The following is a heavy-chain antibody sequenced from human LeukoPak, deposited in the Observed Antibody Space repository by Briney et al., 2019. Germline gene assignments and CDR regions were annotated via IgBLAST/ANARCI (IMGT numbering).Heavy chain of an antibody. CDR3: AREHYDYVWGSYRYTEDYFDY. D-gene: IGHD3-16*02. J-gene: IGHJ4*02. CDR1: GFTFSSYS. CDR2: ISSSSSYI. V-gene: IGHV3-21*01. Sequence: GGSLRLSCAASGFTFSSYSMNWVRQAPGKGLEWVSSISSSSSYIYYADSVKGRFTISRDNAKNSLYLQMNSLRDEDTAVYYCAREHYDYVWGSYRYTEDYFDYWGQGTLVTVSS.